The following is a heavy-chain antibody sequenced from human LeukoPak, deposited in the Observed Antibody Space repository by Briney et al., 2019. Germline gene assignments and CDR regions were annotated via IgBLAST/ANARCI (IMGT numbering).Heavy chain of an antibody. CDR1: GGSISSYQ. J-gene: IGHJ4*02. CDR3: ARARRIAAAGLYYFDY. CDR2: ISYSEIT. D-gene: IGHD6-13*01. V-gene: IGHV4-59*12. Sequence: SETLSLTCNVSGGSISSYQWSWIRQPPGKGLEWIGYISYSEITNYNPSLKSRVAMSLDTSKNQFSLKLSSVTAADTAVYYCARARRIAAAGLYYFDYWGQGTLVTVSS.